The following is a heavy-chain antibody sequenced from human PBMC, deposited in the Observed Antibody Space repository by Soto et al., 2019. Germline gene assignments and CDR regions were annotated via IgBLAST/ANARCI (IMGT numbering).Heavy chain of an antibody. D-gene: IGHD6-13*01. Sequence: QVQLQEPGPGLVKPSETLSLTCTVSGGSISRYYWSWIRQSPGNRLEWIGFISHSGVPTYNPSLKSRVTISLDTSRNQFSLKLNSVTTADTALYYCASTSIATPGTGLESWGQGTLITVSS. CDR3: ASTSIATPGTGLES. V-gene: IGHV4-59*01. CDR2: ISHSGVP. CDR1: GGSISRYY. J-gene: IGHJ4*02.